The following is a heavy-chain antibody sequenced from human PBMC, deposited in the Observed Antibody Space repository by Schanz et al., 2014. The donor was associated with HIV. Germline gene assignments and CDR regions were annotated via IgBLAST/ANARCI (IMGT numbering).Heavy chain of an antibody. Sequence: QVQLVESGGGVVQPGRSLRLSCVASGFSFRTFGMHWVPQAPGKGREWVALIYYDGTNKYYTDSVKGRFTISRDNSKNTLYLQMNSLRAEDTSVYYCARGFQGFDYWGQGTLVTVSS. CDR2: IYYDGTNK. J-gene: IGHJ4*02. D-gene: IGHD3-10*01. CDR3: ARGFQGFDY. V-gene: IGHV3-33*01. CDR1: GFSFRTFG.